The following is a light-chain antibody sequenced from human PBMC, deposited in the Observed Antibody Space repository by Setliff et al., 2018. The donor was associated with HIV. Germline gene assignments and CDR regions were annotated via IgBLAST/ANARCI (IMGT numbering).Light chain of an antibody. CDR3: SSFTSSSTYV. CDR2: EVS. V-gene: IGLV2-14*01. CDR1: SSDFGSYDY. J-gene: IGLJ1*01. Sequence: QSALTQPASVSGSPGQSIPISCTGTSSDFGSYDYVSWYQHHPGKAPKLIIYEVSNRPSEVSNRFSGSKSGNTASLTISGLQTEDEADYYCSSFTSSSTYVFGTGTKVTVL.